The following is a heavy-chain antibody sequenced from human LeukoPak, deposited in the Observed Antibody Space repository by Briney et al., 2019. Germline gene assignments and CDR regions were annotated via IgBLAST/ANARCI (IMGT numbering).Heavy chain of an antibody. D-gene: IGHD6-13*01. CDR2: IGGSSGST. CDR3: AKGVSSPLYYFDY. Sequence: GGSLRLPCAASGFTFSSYAMRWVRQAPGKGLEWVSSIGGSSGSTYYADSVKGRFTNSRDNSKNTLYLLMNSLRAEDTAVYYCAKGVSSPLYYFDYWGQGTLAIVSS. J-gene: IGHJ4*02. CDR1: GFTFSSYA. V-gene: IGHV3-23*01.